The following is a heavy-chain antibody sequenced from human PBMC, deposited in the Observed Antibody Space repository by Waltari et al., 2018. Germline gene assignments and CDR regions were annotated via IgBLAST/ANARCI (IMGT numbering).Heavy chain of an antibody. CDR1: GYSTSSGYY. CDR3: VAPREGYSSGWSVDY. V-gene: IGHV4-38-2*01. D-gene: IGHD6-19*01. Sequence: QVQLQESGPGLVKPSETLSLTCAVSGYSTSSGYYWGWIRQPPGKGLEWIGSIYHSGSTYYNPSLKSRVTISVDTSKNQFSLKLSSVTAADTAVYYCVAPREGYSSGWSVDYWGQGTLVTVSS. J-gene: IGHJ4*02. CDR2: IYHSGST.